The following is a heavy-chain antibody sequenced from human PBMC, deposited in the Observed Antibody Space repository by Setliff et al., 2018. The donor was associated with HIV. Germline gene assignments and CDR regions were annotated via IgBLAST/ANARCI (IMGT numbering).Heavy chain of an antibody. CDR2: ISGSGGST. CDR3: AKRTDSSGYYYVGYFDY. Sequence: GGSLRLSCAASGFIFRTYAMSWVRQAPGKGLEWVSAISGSGGSTYYADSVKGRFTISRDNSKNTLYLQMNSLRAEDTAVYYCAKRTDSSGYYYVGYFDYWGQGTLVTVSS. CDR1: GFIFRTYA. D-gene: IGHD3-22*01. J-gene: IGHJ4*02. V-gene: IGHV3-23*01.